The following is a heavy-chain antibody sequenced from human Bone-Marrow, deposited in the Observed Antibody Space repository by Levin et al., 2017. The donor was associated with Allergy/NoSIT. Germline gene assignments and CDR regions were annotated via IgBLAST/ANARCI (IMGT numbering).Heavy chain of an antibody. CDR1: GYTFTGYY. D-gene: IGHD1-7*01. CDR2: INPNSGDT. V-gene: IGHV1-2*02. J-gene: IGHJ6*02. CDR3: ARLPSITGITGQYYYYYGMDF. Sequence: GESLKISCKPSGYTFTGYYIHWVRQAPGRGLEWMGWINPNSGDTKYAQKFQGRVTMTRDTSISTTYMELSSLKSDDTALYYCARLPSITGITGQYYYYYGMDFWGQGTTVTVSS.